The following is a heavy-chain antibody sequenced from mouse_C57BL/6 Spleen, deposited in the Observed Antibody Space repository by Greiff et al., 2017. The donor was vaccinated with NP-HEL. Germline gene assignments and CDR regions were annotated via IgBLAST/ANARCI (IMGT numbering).Heavy chain of an antibody. CDR3: ASNPHYYGSSPYYFDC. CDR2: IWSGGST. J-gene: IGHJ2*01. Sequence: QVQLQQSGPGLVQPSQSLSITCTVSGFSLTSYGVHWVRQSPGKGLEWLGVIWSGGSTDYNAAFISRLSISKDNSKSQVFFKMTSLQADDTAIYSCASNPHYYGSSPYYFDCWGQGTTLTVSS. V-gene: IGHV2-2*01. CDR1: GFSLTSYG. D-gene: IGHD1-1*01.